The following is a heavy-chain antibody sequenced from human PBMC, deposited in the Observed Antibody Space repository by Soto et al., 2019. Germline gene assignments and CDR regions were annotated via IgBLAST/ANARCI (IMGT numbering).Heavy chain of an antibody. CDR1: GGSISSSSYY. Sequence: PSETLSLTCTVSGGSISSSSYYWGWIRQPPGKGLEWIGSIYYSGSTYYNPSLKSRVTISVDTSKNQFSLKLSSVTAADTAVYYCASMLPPEWEQGGWFDPWGQGTLVTVSS. J-gene: IGHJ5*02. CDR2: IYYSGST. D-gene: IGHD1-26*01. CDR3: ASMLPPEWEQGGWFDP. V-gene: IGHV4-39*01.